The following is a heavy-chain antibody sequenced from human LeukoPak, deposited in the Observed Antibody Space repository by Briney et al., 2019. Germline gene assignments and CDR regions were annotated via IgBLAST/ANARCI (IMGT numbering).Heavy chain of an antibody. D-gene: IGHD3-10*01. J-gene: IGHJ6*04. Sequence: GRSLRLSCAASGFTFSSYGMHWVRQAPGKGLEWVAVISYDGSNKYYADAVKGRFTISRDNSKNTLDLQMNSLRVEDTAVYYCAKDLRAVGMVRGVGYYYYGMDVWGKGTTVTVSP. CDR1: GFTFSSYG. V-gene: IGHV3-30*18. CDR3: AKDLRAVGMVRGVGYYYYGMDV. CDR2: ISYDGSNK.